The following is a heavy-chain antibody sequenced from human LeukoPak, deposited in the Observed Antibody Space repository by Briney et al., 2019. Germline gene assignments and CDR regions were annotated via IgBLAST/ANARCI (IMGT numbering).Heavy chain of an antibody. V-gene: IGHV3-11*01. Sequence: GESLRLSCAASGFTFGDYYMSWIRQAPGKGLEWVSYISNSGNTIKEADSVRGRFTISRDNAQNSLFLQMKSLRADDTAVYYCARYRVITNDYFDSWGQRTLVTVSS. CDR2: ISNSGNTI. D-gene: IGHD3-16*01. CDR1: GFTFGDYY. CDR3: ARYRVITNDYFDS. J-gene: IGHJ4*02.